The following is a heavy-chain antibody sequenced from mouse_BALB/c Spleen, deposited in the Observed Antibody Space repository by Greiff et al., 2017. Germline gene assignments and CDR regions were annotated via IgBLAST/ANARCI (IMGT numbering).Heavy chain of an antibody. J-gene: IGHJ4*01. CDR2: ISSGGST. V-gene: IGHV5-6-5*01. CDR3: ARGIDDTDTYYYAMDY. Sequence: DVQLVESGGGLVKPGGSLKLSCAASGFTFSSYAMSWVRQTPEKRLEWVASISSGGSTYYPDSVKGRFTISRDNARNILYLQMSSLRSEDTAMYYCARGIDDTDTYYYAMDYWGQGTSVTVSS. CDR1: GFTFSSYA. D-gene: IGHD2-12*01.